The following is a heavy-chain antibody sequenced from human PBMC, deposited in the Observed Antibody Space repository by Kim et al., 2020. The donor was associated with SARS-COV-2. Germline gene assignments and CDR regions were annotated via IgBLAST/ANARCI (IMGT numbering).Heavy chain of an antibody. D-gene: IGHD6-13*01. V-gene: IGHV3-30*18. CDR3: AKDSRGRQQADY. CDR2: ISYDGSNK. CDR1: GFTFSSYG. Sequence: GGSLRLSCAASGFTFSSYGMHWVRQAPGKGLEWVAVISYDGSNKYYADSVKGRFTISRDNSKNTLYLQMNSLRAEDTAVYYCAKDSRGRQQADYWGQGTL. J-gene: IGHJ4*02.